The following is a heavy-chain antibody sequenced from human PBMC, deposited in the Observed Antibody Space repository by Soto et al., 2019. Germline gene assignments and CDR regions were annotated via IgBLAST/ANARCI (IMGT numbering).Heavy chain of an antibody. CDR3: ARRPDPQYGMDV. Sequence: SVKVSCTACGGTFSSYAISWVRQAPGQGLEWMGGIIPIFGTANYAQKFQGRVTITADESTSTAYMELSSLRSEDTAVYYCARRPDPQYGMDVWGQGTTVNVSS. CDR2: IIPIFGTA. V-gene: IGHV1-69*01. CDR1: GGTFSSYA. J-gene: IGHJ6*02.